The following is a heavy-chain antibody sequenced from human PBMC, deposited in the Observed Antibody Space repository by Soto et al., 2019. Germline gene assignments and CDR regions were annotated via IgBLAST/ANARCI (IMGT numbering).Heavy chain of an antibody. Sequence: SETLSLTCTVSGGSISSYYWSWIRQPPGKGLEWIGYIYYSGSTNYNPSLKSRVTISVDTSKNQFSLKLSSVTAADTAVYSCARVLGPIDYWGQGTLVTVSS. D-gene: IGHD2-15*01. CDR3: ARVLGPIDY. J-gene: IGHJ4*02. V-gene: IGHV4-59*01. CDR2: IYYSGST. CDR1: GGSISSYY.